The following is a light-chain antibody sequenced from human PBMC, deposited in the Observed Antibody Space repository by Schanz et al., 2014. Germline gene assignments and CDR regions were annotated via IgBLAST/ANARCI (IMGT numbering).Light chain of an antibody. J-gene: IGKJ4*01. CDR2: DAS. Sequence: EIVMTQSPATLSVSPGERATLSCRASQTVNTYLAWYQQKPDQAPRLLIYDASNRATGIPARFSGSGSGTDFTLTISSLQSEDLAVYFCQQFGGSPLTFGAGTKVDIK. CDR3: QQFGGSPLT. V-gene: IGKV3D-15*01. CDR1: QTVNTY.